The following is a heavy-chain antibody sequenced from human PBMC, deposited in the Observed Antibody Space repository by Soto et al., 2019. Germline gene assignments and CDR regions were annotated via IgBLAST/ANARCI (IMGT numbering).Heavy chain of an antibody. CDR2: IWYDGSNK. Sequence: HPGGSLRLACAASGFTFSSYGMHWVRQAPGKGLEWVAVIWYDGSNKYYADSVKGRFTISRDNSKNTLYLQMNSLRAEDTAVYYCARDHHQLLTLGPIGYYYYGMDVWGQGTTVTVSS. CDR1: GFTFSSYG. CDR3: ARDHHQLLTLGPIGYYYYGMDV. J-gene: IGHJ6*02. D-gene: IGHD2-2*01. V-gene: IGHV3-33*01.